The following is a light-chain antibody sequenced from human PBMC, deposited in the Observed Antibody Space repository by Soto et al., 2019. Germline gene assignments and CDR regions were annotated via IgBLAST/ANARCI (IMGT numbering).Light chain of an antibody. CDR3: CAVAGRSTYV. CDR2: EVS. V-gene: IGLV2-23*02. Sequence: QSVLTQPASVSGSPGQSITISCTRTSSDVGSYNFVSWYQQHPGKVPKVMIYEVSKRPSGVSDRFSGSKSGNTASLTISGLQAEDEADYSCCAVAGRSTYVFGTGTKVTVL. J-gene: IGLJ1*01. CDR1: SSDVGSYNF.